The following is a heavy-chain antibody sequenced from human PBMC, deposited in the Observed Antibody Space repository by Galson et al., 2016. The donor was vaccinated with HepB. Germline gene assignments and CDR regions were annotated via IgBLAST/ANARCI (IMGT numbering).Heavy chain of an antibody. J-gene: IGHJ4*02. Sequence: SLRLSCAASEFTFSHYAMSWVRQAPGKGLEWISGISASDGRTLYADTVKGRFTISRDNSKKTLYLQMNSLRAEDTAVYHCMRDGFRDLSGGTAFDYWGQGTLVTVSS. CDR1: EFTFSHYA. CDR2: ISASDGRT. D-gene: IGHD1-26*01. V-gene: IGHV3-23*01. CDR3: MRDGFRDLSGGTAFDY.